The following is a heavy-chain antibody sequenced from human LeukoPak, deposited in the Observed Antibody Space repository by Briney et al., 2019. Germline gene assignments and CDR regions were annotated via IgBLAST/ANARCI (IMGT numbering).Heavy chain of an antibody. CDR3: AREWAVADQYNSFDP. D-gene: IGHD6-19*01. J-gene: IGHJ5*02. V-gene: IGHV4-4*07. CDR2: IYTSGST. Sequence: SETLSLTCTVSGGSLSSYYWSWIRQPAGKGLEWIGRIYTSGSTNYNPSLKSRVTISVDKSKKQFSLKLSSVTAADTAVYYCAREWAVADQYNSFDPWGQGTLVTVSS. CDR1: GGSLSSYY.